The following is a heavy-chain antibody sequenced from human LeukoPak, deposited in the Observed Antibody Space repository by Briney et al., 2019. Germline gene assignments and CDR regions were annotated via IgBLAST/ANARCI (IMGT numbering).Heavy chain of an antibody. CDR2: IYHSGSI. V-gene: IGHV4-38-2*02. Sequence: PSETLSLTCTVSGFSISSGYYWGWIRQPPGKGLEWTGIIYHSGSIYYNPSLKSRVTISVDTSKNQFSLKLSSVTAADTAVYYCARGDSSTWRGDHWFDPWGQGTLVTVSS. J-gene: IGHJ5*02. D-gene: IGHD6-13*01. CDR1: GFSISSGYY. CDR3: ARGDSSTWRGDHWFDP.